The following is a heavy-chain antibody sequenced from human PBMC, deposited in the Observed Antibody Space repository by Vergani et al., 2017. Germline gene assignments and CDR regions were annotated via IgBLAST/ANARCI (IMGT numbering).Heavy chain of an antibody. Sequence: QLQLQESGPGLVKPSETLSLTCTVSGDSVISTDYHWGWIRQPPGKGLEWIGSMDYSGSTSYNPSLESRISMSFETPKNQFSLRLTSVTAADTAVYYCASKRGACRAAYCHSYDFWGPGTLVGVSS. CDR2: MDYSGST. CDR1: GDSVISTDYH. J-gene: IGHJ4*02. CDR3: ASKRGACRAAYCHSYDF. V-gene: IGHV4-39*01. D-gene: IGHD2-15*01.